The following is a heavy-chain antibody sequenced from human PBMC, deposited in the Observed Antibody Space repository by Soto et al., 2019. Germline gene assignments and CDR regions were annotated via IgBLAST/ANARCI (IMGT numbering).Heavy chain of an antibody. CDR1: GYTFPTYG. V-gene: IGHV1-18*01. CDR2: ISGHNGIT. CDR3: ATDRGGLGNFDY. J-gene: IGHJ4*02. Sequence: ASGRVSCKASGYTFPTYGITWVRQAPGQGLEWMGWISGHNGITNFAQKFQGRATMTTDTSTSTAYMELRSLRSDDTAVYYCATDRGGLGNFDYWGQGTLVTVSS. D-gene: IGHD3-10*01.